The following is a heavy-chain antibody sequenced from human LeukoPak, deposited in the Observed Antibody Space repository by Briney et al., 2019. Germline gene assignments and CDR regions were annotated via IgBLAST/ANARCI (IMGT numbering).Heavy chain of an antibody. CDR1: GFTFSSYW. Sequence: GGSLRLSCAASGFTFSSYWMHWVRQAPGKGRVWVSRIHSDGRSTDYADSVKGRFTIPRDNAKNTLNLQMNSLRDGATAVYYCARDPRGGTFDYWGQGALVTVSS. CDR2: IHSDGRST. V-gene: IGHV3-74*01. D-gene: IGHD3-10*01. J-gene: IGHJ4*02. CDR3: ARDPRGGTFDY.